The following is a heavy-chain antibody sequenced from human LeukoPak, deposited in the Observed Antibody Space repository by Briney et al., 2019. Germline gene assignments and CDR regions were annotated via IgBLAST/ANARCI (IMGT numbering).Heavy chain of an antibody. CDR1: GGTFSSYA. Sequence: SVKVSCKASGGTFSSYAISWVRQAPGQGLEWMGGIIPIFGTANYTQKFQGRVTITADESTSTAYMELSSLRSEDTAVYYCARGRCSSTSCYYYYYGMDVWGQGTTVTVSS. CDR3: ARGRCSSTSCYYYYYGMDV. J-gene: IGHJ6*02. V-gene: IGHV1-69*13. D-gene: IGHD2-2*01. CDR2: IIPIFGTA.